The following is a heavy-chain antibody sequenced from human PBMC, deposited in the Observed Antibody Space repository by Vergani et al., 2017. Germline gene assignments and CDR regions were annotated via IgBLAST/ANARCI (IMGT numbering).Heavy chain of an antibody. CDR1: GYSFTNYW. Sequence: EVQLVQSGAEVKKPGESLKISCQISGYSFTNYWIGWVRQMPGKGLEWMGIIHPADSDTRYSPSFQGQVTISVGKSISTAYLQRSSLRASDSAMYYCARLYGRDSSGSKYFDYWGQGTLVTGSA. V-gene: IGHV5-51*01. D-gene: IGHD3-22*01. CDR2: IHPADSDT. J-gene: IGHJ4*02. CDR3: ARLYGRDSSGSKYFDY.